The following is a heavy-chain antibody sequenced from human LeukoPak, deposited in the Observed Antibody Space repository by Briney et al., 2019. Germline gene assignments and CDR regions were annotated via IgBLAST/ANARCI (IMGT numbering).Heavy chain of an antibody. D-gene: IGHD3-9*01. V-gene: IGHV3-23*01. CDR1: GFTFSSYA. Sequence: GGSPRLSCAASGFTFSSYAMSWVRQAPGKGLEWVSATSGSGGSTYYADSVKGRFTISRDNSKNTLYLQMNSLRAEGTAVYYCAKGLSFDWLFIDYFDYWGQGTLVTVSS. CDR3: AKGLSFDWLFIDYFDY. CDR2: TSGSGGST. J-gene: IGHJ4*02.